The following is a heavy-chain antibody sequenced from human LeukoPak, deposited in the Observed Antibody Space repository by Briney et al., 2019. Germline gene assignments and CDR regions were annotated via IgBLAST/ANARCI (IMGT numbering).Heavy chain of an antibody. CDR3: AKAMAAIVRAGIDY. J-gene: IGHJ4*02. CDR2: ISGSGGST. CDR1: GFTFSSYA. Sequence: GGSLRLSCAASGFTFSSYAMSWVRQAPGKGLEWVSAISGSGGSTYYADSVKGRFTISRDNSKNTLYLQMNSLRAENTAVYYCAKAMAAIVRAGIDYWGQGTLVTVSS. D-gene: IGHD5-24*01. V-gene: IGHV3-23*01.